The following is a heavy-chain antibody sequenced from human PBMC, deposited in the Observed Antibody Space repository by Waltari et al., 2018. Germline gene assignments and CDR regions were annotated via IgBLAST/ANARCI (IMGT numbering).Heavy chain of an antibody. D-gene: IGHD4-4*01. CDR3: ARLDYSALRRGCDP. V-gene: IGHV4-39*01. CDR1: ADSISSARYY. J-gene: IGHJ5*02. CDR2: VHFTGTT. Sequence: QLQLQESGPGLVTPSETLPLTCTVSADSISSARYYWGWLRQPLGKGLAWIGTVHFTGTTYYNPSLESRVTISVDTSNNQFSLKLTSVTAADTAIYYCARLDYSALRRGCDPWGQGTLVTVSS.